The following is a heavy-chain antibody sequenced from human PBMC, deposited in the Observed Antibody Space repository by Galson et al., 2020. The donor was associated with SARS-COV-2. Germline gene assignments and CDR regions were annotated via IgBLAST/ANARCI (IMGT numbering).Heavy chain of an antibody. CDR2: ISGSGGST. J-gene: IGHJ4*02. Sequence: GWSLRLSCAASGFTFSSYAMSWVRQAPGKGLEWVSAISGSGGSTYYADSVKGRFTISRDNSKNTLYLQMNSLRAEDTAVYYRARGAFGYNWNDENYVDDWGQGTLVTVSS. CDR3: ARGAFGYNWNDENYVDD. D-gene: IGHD1-20*01. V-gene: IGHV3-23*01. CDR1: GFTFSSYA.